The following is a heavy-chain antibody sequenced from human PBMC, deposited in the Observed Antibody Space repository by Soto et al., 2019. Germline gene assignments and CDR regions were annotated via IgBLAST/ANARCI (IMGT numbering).Heavy chain of an antibody. D-gene: IGHD6-19*01. J-gene: IGHJ4*02. V-gene: IGHV1-3*01. CDR2: INAGNGNT. CDR1: GYTFTSYA. CDR3: AKAGGAVAGYIDY. Sequence: ASVKVSCKASGYTFTSYAMHWVRQAPGQRLEWMGWINAGNGNTKYSQKFQGRVTITRDTSASTAYMELSSLRSEDTAVYYCAKAGGAVAGYIDYWGQGTLVTVSS.